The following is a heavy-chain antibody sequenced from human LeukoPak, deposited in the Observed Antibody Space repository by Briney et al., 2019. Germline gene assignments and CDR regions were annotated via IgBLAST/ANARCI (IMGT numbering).Heavy chain of an antibody. Sequence: GGSLRLSCAASGFTVSSNYMSWVRQAPGKGLEWVSVIYSGGSTYYADSAKGRFTISRDNSKNTLYLQMNSLRAEDTAVYYCAKGIAVAGKNYYYGMDVWGQGTTVTVSS. CDR1: GFTVSSNY. CDR3: AKGIAVAGKNYYYGMDV. V-gene: IGHV3-53*01. D-gene: IGHD6-19*01. CDR2: IYSGGST. J-gene: IGHJ6*02.